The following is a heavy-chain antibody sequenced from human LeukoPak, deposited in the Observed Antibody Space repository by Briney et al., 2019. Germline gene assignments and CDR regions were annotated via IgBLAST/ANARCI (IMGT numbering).Heavy chain of an antibody. V-gene: IGHV1-2*06. CDR3: ARSDYERSTFDY. D-gene: IGHD5-12*01. CDR2: INPNTGGT. CDR1: GYTFTGYY. J-gene: IGHJ4*02. Sequence: ASVKVSCKASGYTFTGYYIYWVRQAPGQGLEWMGRINPNTGGTNFAQKFQGRVTMTRDTSISAAYMELSRLRSDDTAVYYCARSDYERSTFDYWGQGTLVTVSS.